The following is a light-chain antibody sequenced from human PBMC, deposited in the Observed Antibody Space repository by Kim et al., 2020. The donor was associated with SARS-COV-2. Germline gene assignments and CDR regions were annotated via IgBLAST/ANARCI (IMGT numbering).Light chain of an antibody. J-gene: IGKJ1*01. CDR1: QSISSW. V-gene: IGKV1-5*01. Sequence: DIQMTQSPSTLSASVGDRVTITCRASQSISSWLAWYQQKPGKAPKLLIYDASSLESGVPSRFSGSGSGTEFTLTISSLQPDDFATYDCQQYNSYGGTFCQGPKVDIK. CDR2: DAS. CDR3: QQYNSYGGT.